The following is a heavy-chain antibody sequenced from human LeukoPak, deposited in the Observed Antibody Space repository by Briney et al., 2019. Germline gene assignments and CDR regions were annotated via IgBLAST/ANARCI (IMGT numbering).Heavy chain of an antibody. CDR1: GFTFSSYD. Sequence: GGSLRLSCAASGFTFSSYDMHWVRQATGKGLEWVSAIGTAGDTYYPGSVKGRFTISRENAKNSLYLQMNSLRAGDTAVYYCAREGSSGWIGYWGQGTLVTVSS. J-gene: IGHJ4*02. CDR3: AREGSSGWIGY. D-gene: IGHD6-19*01. V-gene: IGHV3-13*01. CDR2: IGTAGDT.